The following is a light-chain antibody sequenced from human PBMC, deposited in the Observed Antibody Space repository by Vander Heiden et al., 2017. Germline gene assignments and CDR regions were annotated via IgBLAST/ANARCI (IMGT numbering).Light chain of an antibody. J-gene: IGKJ1*01. Sequence: DIQMTQSPSTLSASAGDRATITCRASQGISSWLAWYQQKPGKAPKLLIYKASSLESGVPSRFSGSGSGTEFTLTISSLQPDDFATYYCQQYDSYSRTFRQGTRVGIK. CDR3: QQYDSYSRT. CDR2: KAS. CDR1: QGISSW. V-gene: IGKV1-5*03.